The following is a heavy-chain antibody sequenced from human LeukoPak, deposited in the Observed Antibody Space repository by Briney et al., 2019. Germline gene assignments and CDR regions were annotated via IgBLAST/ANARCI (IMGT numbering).Heavy chain of an antibody. Sequence: GGSLRLSCAASGFIFSNAWMSWVRQGPGKGLEWVGRIRSKTDGGTTDFAAPVKGRFTITRDDSQNTLFLHMNSLKTEDTAVYYCTTATQHWGQGTLVTVSS. CDR2: IRSKTDGGTT. V-gene: IGHV3-15*01. CDR1: GFIFSNAW. J-gene: IGHJ4*02. CDR3: TTATQH.